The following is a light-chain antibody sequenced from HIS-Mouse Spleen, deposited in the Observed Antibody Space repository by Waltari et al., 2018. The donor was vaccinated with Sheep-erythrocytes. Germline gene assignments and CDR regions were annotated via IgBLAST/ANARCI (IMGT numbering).Light chain of an antibody. CDR3: CSYAGSYNHV. CDR1: SSDLGGYNF. Sequence: QSALTQPRSVSGSPGQSVTLSCTGSSSDLGGYNFVSWYQPHPGKAPKLMIYDVSKRPSGVPDRFSGSKSGNTASLTISGLQAEDEADYYCCSYAGSYNHVFATGTKVTVL. V-gene: IGLV2-11*01. CDR2: DVS. J-gene: IGLJ1*01.